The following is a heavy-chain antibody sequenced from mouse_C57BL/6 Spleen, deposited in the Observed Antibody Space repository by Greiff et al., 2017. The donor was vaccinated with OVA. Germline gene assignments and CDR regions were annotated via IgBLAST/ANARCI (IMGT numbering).Heavy chain of an antibody. CDR1: GYSITSGYY. CDR3: ARLRPGYAMDY. D-gene: IGHD2-12*01. J-gene: IGHJ4*01. CDR2: ISYDGSN. V-gene: IGHV3-6*01. Sequence: EVQLVESGPGLVKPSQSLSLTCSVTGYSITSGYYWNWIRQFPGNKLEWMGYISYDGSNNYNPSLKNRISITRDTSKNQFFLKLNSVTTEDTATYYCARLRPGYAMDYWGQGTSVTVSS.